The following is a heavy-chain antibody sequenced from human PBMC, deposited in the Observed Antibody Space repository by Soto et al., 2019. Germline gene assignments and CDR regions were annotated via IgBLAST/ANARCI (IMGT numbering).Heavy chain of an antibody. D-gene: IGHD1-26*01. V-gene: IGHV3-30-3*01. CDR3: ARDDEVGSDCDLGY. J-gene: IGHJ4*02. CDR1: GFTFSSNA. CDR2: ISADGSNK. Sequence: QVQLVESGGGVVQPGRSLRLSCAVYGFTFSSNAMHWVRQAPGKGLEWVALISADGSNKYYADSVKGRVTTSRDNSKNTMYLHMNSLRVDATAVYYFARDDEVGSDCDLGYWGQGSLVTVSS.